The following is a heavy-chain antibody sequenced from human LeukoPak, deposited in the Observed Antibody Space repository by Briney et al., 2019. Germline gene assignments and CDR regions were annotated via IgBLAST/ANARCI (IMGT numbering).Heavy chain of an antibody. CDR2: IYSGGHT. CDR1: VFILSSSY. D-gene: IGHD5-24*01. Sequence: PGGSLRLSCAASVFILSSSYMNWGRQAPGKGLEWVSVIYSGGHTYYTDSVKGRFTISRDNSNNTLYLYMNSLRPDDTAVYYCARSRRDGDNHSHYYYMDVWGKGTTVTVSS. J-gene: IGHJ6*03. CDR3: ARSRRDGDNHSHYYYMDV. V-gene: IGHV3-53*01.